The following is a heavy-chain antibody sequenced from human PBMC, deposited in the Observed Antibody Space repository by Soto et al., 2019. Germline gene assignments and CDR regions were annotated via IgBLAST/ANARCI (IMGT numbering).Heavy chain of an antibody. CDR2: NLPIFCTD. J-gene: IGHJ6*02. D-gene: IGHD3-3*01. CDR1: VGTLSRHS. CDR3: EGGYDFWSGPVPPYSSYYGMDD. V-gene: IGHV1-69*13. Sequence: ASVKVSCKASVGTLSRHSMRRVRQAPGQRHECTGGNLPIFCTDNYAQKIQGRNTITADESTSTAYMDLSSLSSEDTAVYYCEGGYDFWSGPVPPYSSYYGMDDWGQGTTVTV.